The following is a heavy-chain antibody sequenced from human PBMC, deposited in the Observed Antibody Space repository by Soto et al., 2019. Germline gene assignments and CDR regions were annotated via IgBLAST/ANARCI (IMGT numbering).Heavy chain of an antibody. CDR1: GYTLTELS. D-gene: IGHD6-13*01. J-gene: IGHJ5*02. CDR2: FDPEDGET. CDR3: ATAGDSSSWYGFDP. Sequence: ASGKVSCKVSGYTLTELSMHWVRQAPGKGLEWMGGFDPEDGETIYAQKFQGRVTMTEDTSTDTAYMELSSLRSEDTAVYYCATAGDSSSWYGFDPWGQGTLVTVSS. V-gene: IGHV1-24*01.